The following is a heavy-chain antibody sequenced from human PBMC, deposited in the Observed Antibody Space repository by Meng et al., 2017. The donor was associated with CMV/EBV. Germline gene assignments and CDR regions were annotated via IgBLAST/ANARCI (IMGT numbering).Heavy chain of an antibody. D-gene: IGHD2-8*01. Sequence: FISSAIGWVRQAPGQGLEWMGGIIPIFGTANYAQKFQGRVTITTDESTSTAYMELSSLRSEDTAVYYCASRNTLGYCTNGVCGEVDYWGQGTLVTVSS. J-gene: IGHJ4*02. CDR1: FISSA. V-gene: IGHV1-69*05. CDR2: IIPIFGTA. CDR3: ASRNTLGYCTNGVCGEVDY.